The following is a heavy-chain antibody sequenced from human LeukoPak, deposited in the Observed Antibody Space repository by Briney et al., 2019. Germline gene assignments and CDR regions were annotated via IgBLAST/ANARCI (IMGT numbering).Heavy chain of an antibody. Sequence: SETLSLTCTVSGGSISSGAYYWSWIRQPPGKGLEWIGFFYHSGSTYYNPSLKSRVTISVDRSKNQFSLRLSSVTAADTAVYYCARVRYYYDSSGYYAFFDYWGQGTLVTVSS. V-gene: IGHV4-30-2*01. CDR1: GGSISSGAYY. CDR2: FYHSGST. D-gene: IGHD3-22*01. CDR3: ARVRYYYDSSGYYAFFDY. J-gene: IGHJ4*02.